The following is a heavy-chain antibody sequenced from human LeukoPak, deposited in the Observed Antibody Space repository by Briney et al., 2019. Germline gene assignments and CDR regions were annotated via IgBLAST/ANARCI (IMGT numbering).Heavy chain of an antibody. CDR3: AKSLTGYLPELDY. J-gene: IGHJ4*02. CDR2: ISYYGGDK. V-gene: IGHV3-30*18. Sequence: PGRSLRLSCAASGFTFNTYGMHWVRQAPGKGLEWVALISYYGGDKYYADSVKGRFTISRDNSNYTLYLQMNSLRAEDTAVYYCAKSLTGYLPELDYWGQGTLVTVSS. CDR1: GFTFNTYG. D-gene: IGHD3-9*01.